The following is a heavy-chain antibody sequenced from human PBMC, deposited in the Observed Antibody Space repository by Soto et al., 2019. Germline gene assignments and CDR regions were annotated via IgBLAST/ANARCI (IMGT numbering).Heavy chain of an antibody. CDR2: IIPIFGTA. V-gene: IGHV1-69*01. J-gene: IGHJ2*01. CDR1: GGTFSSYA. Sequence: QVQLVQSGAEVKKPGSSVKVSCKASGGTFSSYAISWVRQAPGQGLEWMGGIIPIFGTANYAQKFQGRVKIAASESTGPASRGGGSLRSGDTAVYYRAMDRAVSFGGVIVRNRYFDLWGRGTLVTVSS. CDR3: AMDRAVSFGGVIVRNRYFDL. D-gene: IGHD3-16*02.